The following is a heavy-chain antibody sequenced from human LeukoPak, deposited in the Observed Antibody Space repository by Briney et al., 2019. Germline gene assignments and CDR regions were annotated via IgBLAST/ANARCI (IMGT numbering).Heavy chain of an antibody. Sequence: ASVQVSCKASGYTFTGYYLHWVRQAPGQGLEWMGWINPNNGGTNYAQNFQGRVTMTRDTSISTAYMELSRLRSDDTAVYYCARDIVVMMYSIRYFDYWGQGTLVTVSS. D-gene: IGHD2-8*01. J-gene: IGHJ4*02. CDR1: GYTFTGYY. CDR2: INPNNGGT. V-gene: IGHV1-2*02. CDR3: ARDIVVMMYSIRYFDY.